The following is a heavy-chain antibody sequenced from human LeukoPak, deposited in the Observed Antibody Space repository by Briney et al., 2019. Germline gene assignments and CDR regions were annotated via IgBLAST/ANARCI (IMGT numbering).Heavy chain of an antibody. Sequence: SETLSLTCTVSGGSISSSSYYWGWIRQPPGKGLEWIGSIYYSGSTYYNPSLKSRVTISVDTSKNQFSLKLSSVTAADTAVYYCARAYYDSSGYLEFDYWGQGTLVTAYS. CDR1: GGSISSSSYY. D-gene: IGHD3-22*01. CDR2: IYYSGST. V-gene: IGHV4-39*07. CDR3: ARAYYDSSGYLEFDY. J-gene: IGHJ4*02.